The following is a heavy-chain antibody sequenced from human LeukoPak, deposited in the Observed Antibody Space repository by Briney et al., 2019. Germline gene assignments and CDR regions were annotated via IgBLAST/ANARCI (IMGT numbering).Heavy chain of an antibody. Sequence: PGGSLRLSCATSGFTFSNAWMNWVRQAPGKGLEWVGRIRSYSDGGAIEYAAPVKGRFTLSRDDSKNTLYLQMNSLQTEDTAVYYCGRDEELGTRFWGQGTLVTVSS. V-gene: IGHV3-15*07. CDR1: GFTFSNAW. J-gene: IGHJ4*02. D-gene: IGHD7-27*01. CDR3: GRDEELGTRF. CDR2: IRSYSDGGAI.